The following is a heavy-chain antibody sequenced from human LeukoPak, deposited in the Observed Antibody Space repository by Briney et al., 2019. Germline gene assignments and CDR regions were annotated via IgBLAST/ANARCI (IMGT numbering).Heavy chain of an antibody. CDR3: ASSPSYCSGGSCYPNWFDP. J-gene: IGHJ5*02. CDR1: GGSISSYY. V-gene: IGHV4-59*01. D-gene: IGHD2-15*01. CDR2: IYYSGST. Sequence: SETLSLTCTVSGGSISSYYWSWIRQPPGKGLEWIGYIYYSGSTNYNPSLKSRVTISVDTSMNQFSLKLSSVTAADTAVYYCASSPSYCSGGSCYPNWFDPWGQGTLVTVSS.